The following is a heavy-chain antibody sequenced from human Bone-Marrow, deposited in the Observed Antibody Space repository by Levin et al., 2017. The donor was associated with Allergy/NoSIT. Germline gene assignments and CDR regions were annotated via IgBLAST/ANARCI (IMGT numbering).Heavy chain of an antibody. CDR2: ISYDGSNK. Sequence: GESLKISCAASGFTFSSYAMHWVRQAPGKGLEWVAVISYDGSNKYYADSVKGRFTISRDNSKNTLYLQMNSLRAEDTAVYYCARDPEDIVFDGMDVWGQGTTVTVSS. CDR3: ARDPEDIVFDGMDV. D-gene: IGHD2-15*01. V-gene: IGHV3-30-3*01. J-gene: IGHJ6*02. CDR1: GFTFSSYA.